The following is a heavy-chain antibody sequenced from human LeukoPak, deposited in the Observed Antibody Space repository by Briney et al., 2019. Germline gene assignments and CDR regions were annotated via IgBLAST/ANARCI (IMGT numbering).Heavy chain of an antibody. CDR3: ARRGSRYQAGVRYYFDY. Sequence: SETRSLTWAVYGGSFSGYYWSWIRQPPGKGLEWIGEINHSGSTNSNPSLKSRVTISVDTSKNQCSLKLSSVTAADTAAYYCARRGSRYQAGVRYYFDYWGQGTLLTVSS. CDR1: GGSFSGYY. D-gene: IGHD3-22*01. V-gene: IGHV4-34*01. J-gene: IGHJ4*02. CDR2: INHSGST.